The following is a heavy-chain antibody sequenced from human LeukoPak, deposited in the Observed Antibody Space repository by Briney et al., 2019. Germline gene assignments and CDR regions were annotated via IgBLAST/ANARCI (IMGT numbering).Heavy chain of an antibody. CDR2: IYSGGST. V-gene: IGHV3-66*02. CDR1: GFTVSSNY. D-gene: IGHD6-6*01. CDR3: AKDQKLVPRDY. Sequence: GGSLRLSCAASGFTVSSNYMSWVRQAPGKGLEWVSVIYSGGSTYYADSVKGRFTISRDNSKNTLYLQMNSLRAEDTAVYYCAKDQKLVPRDYWGQGTLVTVSS. J-gene: IGHJ4*02.